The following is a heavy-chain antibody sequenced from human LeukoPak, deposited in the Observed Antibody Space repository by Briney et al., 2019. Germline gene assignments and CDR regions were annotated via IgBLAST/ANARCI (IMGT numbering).Heavy chain of an antibody. J-gene: IGHJ4*02. V-gene: IGHV1-2*02. CDR1: GYTFTGYY. D-gene: IGHD3-10*01. CDR3: ARVPLSYYGSGSYYKHSADY. CDR2: INPNRGGT. Sequence: ASVKVSCKASGYTFTGYYMHWVRQAPGQGLEWMGWINPNRGGTNYAQKFQGRVTMTRDTSISTAYMELSRLRSDDTAVYYCARVPLSYYGSGSYYKHSADYWGQGTLVTVSS.